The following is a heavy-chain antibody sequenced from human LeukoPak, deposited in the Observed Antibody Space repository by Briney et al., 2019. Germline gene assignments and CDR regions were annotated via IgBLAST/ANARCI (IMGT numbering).Heavy chain of an antibody. CDR2: ISYSGSS. CDR3: ARGVFTVTTRGDYHYYMDV. Sequence: SETLSLTCTVSGGSISSYYWSWIRQPPGKGLEWIGHISYSGSSDYNPSLKSRLSTSLDTSRNQFSLNLGSVTAADTAVYYCARGVFTVTTRGDYHYYMDVWGRGTTVTVSS. V-gene: IGHV4-59*01. J-gene: IGHJ6*03. D-gene: IGHD4-17*01. CDR1: GGSISSYY.